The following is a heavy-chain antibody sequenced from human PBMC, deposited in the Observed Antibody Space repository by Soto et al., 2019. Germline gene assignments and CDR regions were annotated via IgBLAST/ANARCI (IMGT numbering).Heavy chain of an antibody. CDR1: GFTFSSYG. J-gene: IGHJ6*02. V-gene: IGHV3-33*01. CDR3: ARGLGSMDV. CDR2: IWYEGSNE. D-gene: IGHD3-16*01. Sequence: QAQLVESGGGVVQPGRSLRLSCAASGFTFSSYGMHWVRQAPGKGLEWVAVIWYEGSNENYADSVKRRFPISRDNSKNALFRQVNSLGDEDAAVYYCARGLGSMDVWGQGTTVTVSS.